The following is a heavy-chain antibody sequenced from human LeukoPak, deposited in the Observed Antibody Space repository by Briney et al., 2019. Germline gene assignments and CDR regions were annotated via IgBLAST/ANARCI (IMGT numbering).Heavy chain of an antibody. V-gene: IGHV4-59*01. D-gene: IGHD2-2*01. CDR1: GGSISSCY. J-gene: IGHJ4*02. CDR2: IYYSGST. Sequence: PSETLSLTCTVSGGSISSCYWSWIRQPPGKGLEWIGYIYYSGSTNYNPSLKSRVTISVDTSKNQFSLKLSSVTAADTAVYYCARDSAYQLGGFDYWGQGTLVTVSS. CDR3: ARDSAYQLGGFDY.